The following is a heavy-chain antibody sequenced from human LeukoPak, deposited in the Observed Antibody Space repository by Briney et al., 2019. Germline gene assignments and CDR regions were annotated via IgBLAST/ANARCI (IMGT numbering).Heavy chain of an antibody. D-gene: IGHD1-7*01. J-gene: IGHJ4*02. V-gene: IGHV3-7*05. CDR3: ASENFGN. Sequence: QPGGSLRLSCVVSGFSISNYWMNWVGQAPGKGLEWVANIKQDGSVKFYVDSVKGRFTISRDSAKNSLYLQMNSLRAEDTAVYHCASENFGNWGQGTLVTVSS. CDR1: GFSISNYW. CDR2: IKQDGSVK.